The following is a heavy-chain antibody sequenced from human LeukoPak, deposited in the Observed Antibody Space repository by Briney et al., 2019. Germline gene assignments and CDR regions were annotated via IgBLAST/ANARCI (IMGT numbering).Heavy chain of an antibody. V-gene: IGHV3-7*01. CDR1: GFTFSSYW. CDR2: IKQDGSEK. CDR3: ARGYCTSTSCYGNYFDP. J-gene: IGHJ5*02. D-gene: IGHD2-2*01. Sequence: PGGSLRLSCAASGFTFSSYWMSWVRQAPGKGLEWVANIKQDGSEKYYVDSVKGRFTISRDNAKNSLFLQMNSLRVEDTAVYYCARGYCTSTSCYGNYFDPWGQGTLVTVSS.